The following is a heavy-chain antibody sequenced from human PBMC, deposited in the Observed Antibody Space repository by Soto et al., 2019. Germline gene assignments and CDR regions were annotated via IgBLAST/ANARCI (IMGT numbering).Heavy chain of an antibody. CDR2: ISAYNGNT. D-gene: IGHD5-18*01. CDR1: GYTFTSYG. J-gene: IGHJ4*02. V-gene: IGHV1-18*01. CDR3: AKTFGYSYAIDY. Sequence: QVQLVQSGAEVKKPGASVKVSCKASGYTFTSYGISWVRQAPGQGLEWMGWISAYNGNTNYAQKLQGRVTRTTDTSTSTAYMELRSLTSDDTAVYFCAKTFGYSYAIDYWGQGTLVTVSS.